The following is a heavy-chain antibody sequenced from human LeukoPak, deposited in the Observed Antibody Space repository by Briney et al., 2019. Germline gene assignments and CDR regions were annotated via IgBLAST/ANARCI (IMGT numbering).Heavy chain of an antibody. Sequence: SETLSLTCSVSGGSISNYYWSWIRQPAGKGLEWIGRVYTNGNTNYNPSLKSRVTLSVDTSKNQFSLKLTSVTAADTAVYYCAREGEGYGDFGIISRPIDYWGQGTLVTVSS. J-gene: IGHJ4*02. CDR2: VYTNGNT. V-gene: IGHV4-4*07. CDR3: AREGEGYGDFGIISRPIDY. D-gene: IGHD4-17*01. CDR1: GGSISNYY.